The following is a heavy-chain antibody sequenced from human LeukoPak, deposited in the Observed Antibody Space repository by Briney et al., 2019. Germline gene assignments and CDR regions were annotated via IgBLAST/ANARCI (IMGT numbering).Heavy chain of an antibody. CDR2: VTGRGVGT. CDR3: GSGPNGDYVGALGY. Sequence: GGSLRLSCVDSGFTFSPYALAWVRQAPGKGLEWVAAVTGRGVGTHYAESVKGRFTISRDNSRNTMYLQMNSLRAEDTAIYFCGSGPNGDYVGALGYWGRGTLVTVSS. J-gene: IGHJ4*01. V-gene: IGHV3-23*01. D-gene: IGHD2-8*01. CDR1: GFTFSPYA.